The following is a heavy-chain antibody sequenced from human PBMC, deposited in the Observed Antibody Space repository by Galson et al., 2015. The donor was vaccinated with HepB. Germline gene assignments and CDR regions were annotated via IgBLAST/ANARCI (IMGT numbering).Heavy chain of an antibody. CDR1: GFSFSFYG. V-gene: IGHV3-33*01. Sequence: SLRLSCAASGFSFSFYGLHWVRQAPGKGLEGVAFIWYDGTNEYYADSVKGRLTISRDNSKNTLYLQMNSLRGEDTAVYYCARDRVGEGWFDPWGQGTLVTVSS. J-gene: IGHJ5*02. CDR3: ARDRVGEGWFDP. CDR2: IWYDGTNE.